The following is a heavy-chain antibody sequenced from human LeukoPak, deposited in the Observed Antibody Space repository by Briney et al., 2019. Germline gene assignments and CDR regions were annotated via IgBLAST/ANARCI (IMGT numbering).Heavy chain of an antibody. D-gene: IGHD6-19*01. V-gene: IGHV4-59*01. Sequence: SETLSLTCTVSGGSISSYYWSWIRQPPGKGLEWIGYIYYSGSTNYNPSLKSRVTISVDTSKNQFSLKLSSVTAADTAVYYCARDPAVAGGSYYGMDVWGKGTTVTVSS. CDR1: GGSISSYY. CDR2: IYYSGST. J-gene: IGHJ6*04. CDR3: ARDPAVAGGSYYGMDV.